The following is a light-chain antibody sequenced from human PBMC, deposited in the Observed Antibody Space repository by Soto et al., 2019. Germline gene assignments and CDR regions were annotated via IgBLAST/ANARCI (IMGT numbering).Light chain of an antibody. V-gene: IGLV1-47*01. CDR3: AAWHDSLGGWV. CDR2: RND. J-gene: IGLJ3*02. CDR1: SSNIGTNY. Sequence: QSVLTQPPSASGTPGQRVTISCSGSSSNIGTNYVYWYLQVPGTAPKLLINRNDQRPSGVPDRFSGSKSGTSASLAISGLRSEDEAYYYCAAWHDSLGGWVFGGGTKLTVL.